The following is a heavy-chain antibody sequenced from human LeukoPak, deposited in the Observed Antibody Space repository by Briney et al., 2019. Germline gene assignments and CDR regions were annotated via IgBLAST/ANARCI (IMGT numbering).Heavy chain of an antibody. J-gene: IGHJ4*02. CDR1: GFIFTNYN. Sequence: GGSLRLSCAASGFIFTNYNMNWVRQAPGKGLEWVSSITTSSSFIYYADSVKGRFTISRDNAKNSLYLQMNSLRADDTAVYYCARDREAFDYWGQGTLVTVSS. CDR2: ITTSSSFI. CDR3: ARDREAFDY. V-gene: IGHV3-21*01.